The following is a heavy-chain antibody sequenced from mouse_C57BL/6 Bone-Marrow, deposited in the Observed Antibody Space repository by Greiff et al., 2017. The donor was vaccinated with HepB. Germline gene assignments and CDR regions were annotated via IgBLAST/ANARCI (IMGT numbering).Heavy chain of an antibody. Sequence: QVQLQQSGAELVRPGSSVKLSCKASGYTFTSYWMHWVKQRPIQGLEWIGNIDPSDSETQYNQKFKDKATLTVDKSSSTAYMQLSSLTSEDSAVYYCARHDGYYPYAMDYWGQGTSVTVSS. CDR1: GYTFTSYW. V-gene: IGHV1-52*01. D-gene: IGHD2-3*01. CDR3: ARHDGYYPYAMDY. CDR2: IDPSDSET. J-gene: IGHJ4*01.